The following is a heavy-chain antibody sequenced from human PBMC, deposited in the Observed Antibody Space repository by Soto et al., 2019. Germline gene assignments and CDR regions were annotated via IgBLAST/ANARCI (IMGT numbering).Heavy chain of an antibody. Sequence: ASVKVSCKASGYTFTSYGISWVRQAPGQGLEWMGWISAYNGNTNYAQKLQGRVTMTTDTSTSTAYMELRSLRSDDTAVYYCARVILVGRARHYYYGMDVWGQGTTVTVSS. CDR2: ISAYNGNT. CDR3: ARVILVGRARHYYYGMDV. J-gene: IGHJ6*02. CDR1: GYTFTSYG. V-gene: IGHV1-18*01. D-gene: IGHD3-9*01.